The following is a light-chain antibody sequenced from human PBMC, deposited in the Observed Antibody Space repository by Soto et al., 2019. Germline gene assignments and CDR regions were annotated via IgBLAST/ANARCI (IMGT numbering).Light chain of an antibody. V-gene: IGLV2-23*01. Sequence: QSVLTQPASVSGSPGQSITISCTGTSRDVGSYNLVSWYQQHPGKAPKLMISEGSKRPSGVSNRSSGSKSGNTASLTISGLQAEDEADYYCCSYAGSSTYVFGTGTRSPS. J-gene: IGLJ1*01. CDR1: SRDVGSYNL. CDR3: CSYAGSSTYV. CDR2: EGS.